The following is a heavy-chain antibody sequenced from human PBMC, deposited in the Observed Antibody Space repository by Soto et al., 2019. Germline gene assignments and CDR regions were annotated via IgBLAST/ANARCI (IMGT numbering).Heavy chain of an antibody. CDR2: ISAYNGNT. CDR3: ARRTLCGCTNGVCYGAYYFDY. CDR1: GYTFTSYG. J-gene: IGHJ4*02. V-gene: IGHV1-18*01. D-gene: IGHD2-8*01. Sequence: ASVKVSCKASGYTFTSYGISWVRQAPGQGLEWMGWISAYNGNTNYAQKLQGRVTMTTDTSTSTAYMELRSLRSDDTAVYYCARRTLCGCTNGVCYGAYYFDYWGQGTLVTVSS.